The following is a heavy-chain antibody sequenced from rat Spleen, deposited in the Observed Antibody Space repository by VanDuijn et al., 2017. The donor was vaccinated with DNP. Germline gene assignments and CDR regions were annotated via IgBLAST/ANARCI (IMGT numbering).Heavy chain of an antibody. CDR3: IRWNSGHFDY. D-gene: IGHD4-3*01. Sequence: EVQLVESGGGLVQPGRSLKLSCAASGFTFSDYYMAGVRQSPTKGLEWFAYIGSDGYAPYYGDSVKGRFTISRDNAKSTLYLQMNSLRSEDMATYYCIRWNSGHFDYWGQGVMVTVSS. CDR2: IGSDGYAP. CDR1: GFTFSDYY. V-gene: IGHV5-22*01. J-gene: IGHJ2*01.